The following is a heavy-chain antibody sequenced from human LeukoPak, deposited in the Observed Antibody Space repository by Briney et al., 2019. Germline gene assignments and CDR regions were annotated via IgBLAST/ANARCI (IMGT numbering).Heavy chain of an antibody. J-gene: IGHJ6*02. CDR2: ISGSGGST. CDR3: ARMSARNYYYYGMDV. CDR1: GFTFSSYA. V-gene: IGHV3-23*01. Sequence: GGSLRLSCAASGFTFSSYAMNWVRQAPGKGLEWVAAISGSGGSTYYADSVKGRFTISRDNSKNTLYLQMNSLRAEDTAVYYCARMSARNYYYYGMDVWGQGTTVTVSS.